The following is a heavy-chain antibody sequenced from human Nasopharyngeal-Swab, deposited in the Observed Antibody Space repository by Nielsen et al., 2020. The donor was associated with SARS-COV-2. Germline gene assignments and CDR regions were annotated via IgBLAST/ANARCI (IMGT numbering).Heavy chain of an antibody. CDR2: INPNSGGT. J-gene: IGHJ4*02. CDR1: GYTFTGYY. V-gene: IGHV1-2*02. CDR3: AKGVYSYGYVADLYFDY. Sequence: ASVKVSCKASGYTFTGYYMHWVRQAPGQGLEWMGWINPNSGGTNYAQKFQGRVTMTRDTSISTAYMELSRLRSDDTAVYYCAKGVYSYGYVADLYFDYWGQGTLVTVSS. D-gene: IGHD5-18*01.